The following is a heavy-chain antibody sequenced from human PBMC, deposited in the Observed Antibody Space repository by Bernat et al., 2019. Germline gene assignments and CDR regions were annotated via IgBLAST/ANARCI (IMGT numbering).Heavy chain of an antibody. J-gene: IGHJ4*02. V-gene: IGHV3-7*01. D-gene: IGHD6-13*01. CDR2: IKQDGSEK. CDR3: ATRPRQPES. CDR1: GFTFSTYW. Sequence: EVQLVESGGGLVQPGGSLRLSCTASGFTFSTYWMTWVRQAPGKGLEWVASIKQDGSEKYYIDYVNGRFTIYRDNTKNTLYLEMNSLRGEDTAVYYCATRPRQPESWGQGTLVTVS.